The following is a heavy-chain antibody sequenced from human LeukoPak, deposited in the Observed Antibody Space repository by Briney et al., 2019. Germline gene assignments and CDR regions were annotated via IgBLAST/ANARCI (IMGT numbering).Heavy chain of an antibody. CDR3: ARGEWSYYYYYMDV. CDR1: GGSISSYY. D-gene: IGHD3-3*01. V-gene: IGHV4-59*01. CDR2: IYYSGST. J-gene: IGHJ6*03. Sequence: PSETLSLSCTVSGGSISSYYWNWIRQPPGKGLEWIGYIYYSGSTNYNPSLKSRVTISVDTSKNQFSLRLSSVTAADTAVYYCARGEWSYYYYYMDVWGKGTTVTISS.